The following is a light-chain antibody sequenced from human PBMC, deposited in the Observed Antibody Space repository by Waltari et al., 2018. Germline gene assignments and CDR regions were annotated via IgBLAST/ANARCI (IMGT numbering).Light chain of an antibody. Sequence: DIQMTQSPSSLSASVGDRVTITCRASQGISSSVAWYQQKAGEAPNLLLYTASRLDSGVPSXFSGSGSETDYTLTISNLQPEDFATYYCQQYYIFPFTFGGGTKVDI. CDR2: TAS. CDR3: QQYYIFPFT. V-gene: IGKV1-NL1*01. J-gene: IGKJ4*01. CDR1: QGISSS.